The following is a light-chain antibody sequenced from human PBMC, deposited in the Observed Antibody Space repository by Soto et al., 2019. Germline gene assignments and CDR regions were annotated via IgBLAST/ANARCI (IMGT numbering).Light chain of an antibody. V-gene: IGKV3-11*01. Sequence: EIVLTQSPATLSLSPGERATLSCRASQSVSSYLAWYQQKPGQAPRLLIYDASNRATGIPARFSGSGYGTDFTLTISSLEPEDFAVYYCQQRSNWPPWTLGQGTKV. CDR1: QSVSSY. J-gene: IGKJ1*01. CDR2: DAS. CDR3: QQRSNWPPWT.